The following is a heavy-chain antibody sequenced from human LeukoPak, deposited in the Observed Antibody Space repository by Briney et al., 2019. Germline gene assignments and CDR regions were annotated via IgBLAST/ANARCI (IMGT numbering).Heavy chain of an antibody. J-gene: IGHJ4*02. D-gene: IGHD2-21*02. Sequence: GPSVKVSCKASGYTFTGYYMHWVRQAPGQGLEWMGWINPNSGGTNYAQKFQGRVTMTRDTSISTVYMELSSLRSEDTAVYYCARDGGVVVTAAFDYWGQGTLVTVSS. CDR2: INPNSGGT. V-gene: IGHV1-2*02. CDR3: ARDGGVVVTAAFDY. CDR1: GYTFTGYY.